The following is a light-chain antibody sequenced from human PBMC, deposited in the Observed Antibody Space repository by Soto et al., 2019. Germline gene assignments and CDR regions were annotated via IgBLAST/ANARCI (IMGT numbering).Light chain of an antibody. V-gene: IGKV3-11*01. CDR2: DAS. J-gene: IGKJ5*01. CDR1: QSLDNY. CDR3: QQRTDWIT. Sequence: EIVLTQSPPTLSLSPGERATLSFRASQSLDNYLAWYQQKPGQAPRLLIYDASNRATGIPARFSGSGSGTGFTLTISSLEPEDFGIYYCQQRTDWITFGQGTRLEI.